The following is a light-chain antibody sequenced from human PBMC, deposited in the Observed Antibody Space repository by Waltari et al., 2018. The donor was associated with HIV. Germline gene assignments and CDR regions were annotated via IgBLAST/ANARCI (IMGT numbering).Light chain of an antibody. CDR1: SSDVGGYYC. V-gene: IGLV2-14*01. CDR2: EVS. Sequence: QSALNQPASLFRSPGPSITISCTGTSSDVGGYYCLSWYQQQPDKAPKLLIYEVSSRPSGISSRFSGCKSANAASLTISGLQADDEADYYCSSDTSSSTLVFGGGTKLTV. J-gene: IGLJ2*01. CDR3: SSDTSSSTLV.